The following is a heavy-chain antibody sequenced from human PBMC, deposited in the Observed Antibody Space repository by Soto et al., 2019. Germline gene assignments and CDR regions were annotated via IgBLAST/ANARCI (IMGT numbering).Heavy chain of an antibody. V-gene: IGHV2-5*01. D-gene: IGHD2-2*01. CDR1: GFSLTTSGVG. Sequence: SGPTLEPTQTLTLTCTFSGFSLTTSGVGVGWIRQPPGKALEWLALIYWNDDKRYSPSLRGRLTITKDTSKNQVVLAMTNMDPVDTATYYCAHHTITPATNWFDPWGLGTLVTVSS. CDR3: AHHTITPATNWFDP. CDR2: IYWNDDK. J-gene: IGHJ5*02.